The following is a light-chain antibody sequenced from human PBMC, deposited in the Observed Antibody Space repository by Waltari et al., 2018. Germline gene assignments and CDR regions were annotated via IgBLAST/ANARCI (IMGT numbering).Light chain of an antibody. CDR2: DVS. CDR1: RTDVGCCTS. V-gene: IGLV2-14*01. CDR3: SSQSSNNVVL. J-gene: IGLJ2*01. Sequence: QSALTQPALVPASPGRSFTVFCPGRRTDVGCCTSVSWYQEHPGQAPRVIIYDVSDRPSGVSDRFSGSKSGNTASLTISGLQAEDEADYYCSSQSSNNVVLFGGGTKLTVL.